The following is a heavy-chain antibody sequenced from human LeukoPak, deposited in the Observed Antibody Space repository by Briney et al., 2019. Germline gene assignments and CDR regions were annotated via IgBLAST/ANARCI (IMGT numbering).Heavy chain of an antibody. J-gene: IGHJ6*03. Sequence: GASVKVSCKASSYTFTSYGISWVRQAPGQGLEWMGWISAYNGNTNYAQKLQGRVTMTTDTSTSTAYMELRSLRSDDTAVYYCAREGGVRGNIYYYYMDVWGKGTTVTVSS. D-gene: IGHD3-10*01. V-gene: IGHV1-18*01. CDR3: AREGGVRGNIYYYYMDV. CDR1: SYTFTSYG. CDR2: ISAYNGNT.